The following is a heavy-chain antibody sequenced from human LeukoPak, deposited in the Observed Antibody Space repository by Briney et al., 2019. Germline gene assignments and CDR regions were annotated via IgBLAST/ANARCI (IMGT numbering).Heavy chain of an antibody. CDR1: GYTFTGYY. Sequence: ASVKVSCKASGYTFTGYYMHWVRQAPGQGLEWMGWINPNSGGTNYAQKFQGRVTMTRDTSISTAYMELSRLRSDDTAVYYCARVDRNYYGFWSGYSGNIDYWGQGTLVTVSS. J-gene: IGHJ4*02. D-gene: IGHD3-3*01. CDR3: ARVDRNYYGFWSGYSGNIDY. CDR2: INPNSGGT. V-gene: IGHV1-2*02.